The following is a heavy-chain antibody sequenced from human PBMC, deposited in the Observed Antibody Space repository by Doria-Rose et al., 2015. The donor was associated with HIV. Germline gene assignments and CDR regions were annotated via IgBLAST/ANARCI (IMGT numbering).Heavy chain of an antibody. V-gene: IGHV2-26*01. Sequence: QESGPVLVKPTETLTLTCAVSGVSLSSPGMGVSWIRQPPGKALEWLANIFSDDERSYKPSLKSRLTISRGTSKSQVVLTMTDMDPVDTATYYCARIKSSRWYHKYYLDFWGQGTLVIVSA. D-gene: IGHD6-13*01. J-gene: IGHJ4*02. CDR3: ARIKSSRWYHKYYLDF. CDR1: GVSLSSPGMG. CDR2: IFSDDER.